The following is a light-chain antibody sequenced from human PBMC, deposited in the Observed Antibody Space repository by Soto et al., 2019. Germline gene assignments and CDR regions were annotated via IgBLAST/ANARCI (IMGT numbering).Light chain of an antibody. J-gene: IGLJ2*01. V-gene: IGLV1-51*01. CDR1: SSNIGNND. Sequence: QSALTQPPSVSAAPGQKVTISCSGSSSNIGNNDVYWYQQLPRTAPKLLIYDSNKRPSGISDRFSGSKSGTSATLGITGLQTGDEADYYCETWDSSLSVVVFGGGTKVTV. CDR2: DSN. CDR3: ETWDSSLSVVV.